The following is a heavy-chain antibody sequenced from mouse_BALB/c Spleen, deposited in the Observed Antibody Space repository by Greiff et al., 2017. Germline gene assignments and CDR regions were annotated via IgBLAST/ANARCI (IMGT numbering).Heavy chain of an antibody. CDR3: ARRDGSRRYFDV. Sequence: VHVKQSGAELVRPGALVKLSCKASGFNIKDYYMHWVKQRPEQGLEWIGWIDPENGNTIYDPKFQGKASITADTSSNTAYLQLSSLTSEDTAVYYCARRDGSRRYFDVWGAGTTVTVSS. CDR2: IDPENGNT. V-gene: IGHV14-1*02. CDR1: GFNIKDYY. J-gene: IGHJ1*01. D-gene: IGHD1-1*01.